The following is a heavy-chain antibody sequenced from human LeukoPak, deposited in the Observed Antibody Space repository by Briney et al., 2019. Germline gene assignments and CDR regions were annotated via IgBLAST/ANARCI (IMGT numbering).Heavy chain of an antibody. J-gene: IGHJ4*02. D-gene: IGHD2-15*01. V-gene: IGHV3-30-3*01. CDR1: GFTFSSYA. Sequence: PGGSLRLSCAASGFTFSSYAMHWVRQAPGQGLEWVAVISHDGSNKYYADSVKGRFTISRDNSKNTLYVQMDSLRVEDTAVYYCARVDCSGGSCYLRPFDYWGQGTLVTVSS. CDR3: ARVDCSGGSCYLRPFDY. CDR2: ISHDGSNK.